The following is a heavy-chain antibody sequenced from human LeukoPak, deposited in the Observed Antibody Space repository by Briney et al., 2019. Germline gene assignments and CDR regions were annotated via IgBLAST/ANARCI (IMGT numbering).Heavy chain of an antibody. CDR3: ARPIAAVVGNWFDP. D-gene: IGHD6-13*01. J-gene: IGHJ5*02. CDR2: ISYDGSNK. V-gene: IGHV3-30-3*01. CDR1: GFTFSSYA. Sequence: PGGSLRLSCAASGFTFSSYAMHWVRQAPGKGLEWVAVISYDGSNKYYADSVKGRFTISRDNSKNTLYLQMNSLRAEDTAVYYCARPIAAVVGNWFDPWGQETLVTVSS.